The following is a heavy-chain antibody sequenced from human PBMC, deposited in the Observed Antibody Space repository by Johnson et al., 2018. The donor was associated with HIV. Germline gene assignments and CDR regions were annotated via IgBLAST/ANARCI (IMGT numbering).Heavy chain of an antibody. D-gene: IGHD6-19*01. CDR3: VRDQGSGWPTNAFDI. CDR2: ITYDGRNK. V-gene: IGHV3-30*04. Sequence: QMQLVESGGGVMQPGKSLRLSCEASGFTFRSYAMHWVRQAPGKGLEWVAVITYDGRNKYYTDSVKGRFIISRDNSKNMTNLKMNGLSDEDTADYYCVRDQGSGWPTNAFDIWGRGTRVTVSS. CDR1: GFTFRSYA. J-gene: IGHJ3*02.